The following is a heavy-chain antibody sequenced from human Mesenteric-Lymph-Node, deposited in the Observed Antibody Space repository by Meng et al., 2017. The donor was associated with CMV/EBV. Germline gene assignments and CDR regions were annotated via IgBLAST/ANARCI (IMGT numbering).Heavy chain of an antibody. CDR2: ISYDGSNK. J-gene: IGHJ5*02. Sequence: GGSLRLSCAASGFTFSSYAMHWVRQAPGKGLEWVAVISYDGSNKYYADSVKGRFTISRDNSKNTLYLQMNSLRAEDTAVYYCATSRGYDLAGWFDPWGQGTLVTVSS. CDR1: GFTFSSYA. V-gene: IGHV3-30-3*01. CDR3: ATSRGYDLAGWFDP. D-gene: IGHD5-12*01.